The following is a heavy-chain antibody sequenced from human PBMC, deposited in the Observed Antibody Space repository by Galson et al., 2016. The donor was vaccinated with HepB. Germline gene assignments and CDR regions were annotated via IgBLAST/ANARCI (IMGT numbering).Heavy chain of an antibody. D-gene: IGHD2-2*01. CDR3: AKDIGDSCTTASGWTNGFDP. Sequence: SLRLSCAASGFTFDDYAMHWVRQAPGKGLEWVSGISWNSGTIGYADSVKGRFTISRDNSKNSLFLQMNSLRTEDSAKYYCAKDIGDSCTTASGWTNGFDPWGQGTLVTVSS. CDR2: ISWNSGTI. V-gene: IGHV3-9*01. J-gene: IGHJ5*02. CDR1: GFTFDDYA.